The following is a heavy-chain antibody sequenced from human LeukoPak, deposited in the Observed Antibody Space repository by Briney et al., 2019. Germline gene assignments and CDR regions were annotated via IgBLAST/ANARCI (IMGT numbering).Heavy chain of an antibody. Sequence: GGSLRLSCAASGFTVSSNYMSWVRQAPGKGLEWVSVIYSGGSTYYADSVKGRFTISRDNSKNTLYLQMNSLRAEDTAVYYCAKEYVLRYFDYWGQGTLVTVSS. CDR1: GFTVSSNY. D-gene: IGHD3-9*01. CDR2: IYSGGST. CDR3: AKEYVLRYFDY. J-gene: IGHJ4*02. V-gene: IGHV3-53*01.